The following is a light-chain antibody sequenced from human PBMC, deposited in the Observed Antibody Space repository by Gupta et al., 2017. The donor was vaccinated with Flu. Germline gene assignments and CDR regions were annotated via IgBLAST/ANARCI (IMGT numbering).Light chain of an antibody. J-gene: IGKJ5*01. CDR1: QSVSSSY. Sequence: EIVLTQSPGTLSLSPGERATLSCRASQSVSSSYLAWYQQKPGQAPRLLIYGASSRATGIPDRFSGSGSGTDFTLTIIRLEPEDFALYYCQQYGSSRTFGQGTRLEIK. V-gene: IGKV3-20*01. CDR3: QQYGSSRT. CDR2: GAS.